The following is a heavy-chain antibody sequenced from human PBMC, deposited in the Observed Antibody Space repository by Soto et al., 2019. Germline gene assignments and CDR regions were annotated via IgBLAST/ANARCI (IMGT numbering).Heavy chain of an antibody. Sequence: HPGGSLRLSCAASGFTFSSYWMHWVRQTPGKGLVWVSHINSDGSHTTYADSVKGRFTISRDNAKNTLYLQMNSLRAEDTAVYYCARDPPEWELLLDYWGQGTLVTVSS. CDR1: GFTFSSYW. CDR3: ARDPPEWELLLDY. CDR2: INSDGSHT. J-gene: IGHJ4*02. D-gene: IGHD1-26*01. V-gene: IGHV3-74*03.